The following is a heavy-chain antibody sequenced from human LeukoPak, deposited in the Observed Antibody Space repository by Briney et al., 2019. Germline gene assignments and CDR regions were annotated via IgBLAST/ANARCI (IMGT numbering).Heavy chain of an antibody. Sequence: SETLSVTCAVFGGSISRYYWSWIRQPPGKGMEWIGYIYHRGSANYNPSLKSRVAISLDTSKNQFSLRLSSVTAADTAVYFCARAGNYYTSGSYLGYWGQGTLVTVSS. CDR3: ARAGNYYTSGSYLGY. V-gene: IGHV4-59*01. CDR1: GGSISRYY. D-gene: IGHD3-10*01. J-gene: IGHJ4*02. CDR2: IYHRGSA.